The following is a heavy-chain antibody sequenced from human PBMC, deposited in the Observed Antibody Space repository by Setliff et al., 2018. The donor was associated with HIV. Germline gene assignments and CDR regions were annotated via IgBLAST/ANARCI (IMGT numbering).Heavy chain of an antibody. V-gene: IGHV3-53*01. CDR2: IYSGGST. CDR3: AKRSRIEVSRGSSSMYYSDY. CDR1: GFTVSSNY. D-gene: IGHD6-13*01. J-gene: IGHJ4*02. Sequence: GSLRLSCAASGFTVSSNYMSWVRQAPGKGLEWVSVIYSGGSTYYADSVKGRFTISRDNSKNTLYLQMNSLRAEDTAVYYCAKRSRIEVSRGSSSMYYSDYWGQGTLVTVSS.